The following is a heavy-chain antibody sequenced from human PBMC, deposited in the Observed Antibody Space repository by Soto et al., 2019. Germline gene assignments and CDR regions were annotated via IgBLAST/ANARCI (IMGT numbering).Heavy chain of an antibody. D-gene: IGHD3-22*01. CDR1: GFTFSTYS. Sequence: GGSLRLSCAASGFTFSTYSMNWVRQAPGKGLEWVSYISSSSSTIFYTDSVKGRFTISRDNSKNTLYLQMNSLRAEDTAVYYCAKDDYSDSNGSHFDDWGQGTQVTVSS. CDR2: ISSSSSTI. V-gene: IGHV3-48*01. J-gene: IGHJ4*02. CDR3: AKDDYSDSNGSHFDD.